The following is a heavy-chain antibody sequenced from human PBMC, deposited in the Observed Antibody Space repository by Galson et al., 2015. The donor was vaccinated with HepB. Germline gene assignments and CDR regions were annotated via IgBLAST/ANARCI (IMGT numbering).Heavy chain of an antibody. D-gene: IGHD1-1*01. CDR3: TRDFNWNFDS. CDR1: GFTFSLHI. CDR2: FSRDGDIV. V-gene: IGHV3-30-3*01. J-gene: IGHJ4*02. Sequence: SLSHSCPASGFTFSLHIMHCVRQTPDKGLGFLAIFSRDGDIVFFANSVRGRFTISRANSMGTLYMQVNSLRPEDTAVYYWTRDFNWNFDSWGQGTLVTVSS.